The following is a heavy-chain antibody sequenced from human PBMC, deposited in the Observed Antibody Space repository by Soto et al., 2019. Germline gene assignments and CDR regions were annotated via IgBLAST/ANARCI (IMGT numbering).Heavy chain of an antibody. CDR1: GFTFSDHY. CDR2: VTNKVNSYTT. CDR3: VSPRGYDGKNPFYYYYAMDV. Sequence: DVQLVESGGGLVQPGGSLRLSCAASGFTFSDHYMDWVRQAPGKGLEWVGRVTNKVNSYTTQYAASVRGRFTISRDDSKNSVYLQISSLKTEDTAVYYFVSPRGYDGKNPFYYYYAMDVWGQGTTVTVSS. V-gene: IGHV3-72*01. D-gene: IGHD5-12*01. J-gene: IGHJ6*02.